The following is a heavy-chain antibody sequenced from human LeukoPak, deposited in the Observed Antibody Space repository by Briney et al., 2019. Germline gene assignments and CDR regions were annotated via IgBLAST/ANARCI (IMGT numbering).Heavy chain of an antibody. D-gene: IGHD1-26*01. J-gene: IGHJ4*02. CDR3: ASRIVGTPDYFDY. CDR2: IRYDGSNK. Sequence: GGSLRLSCAASGFTFSSYGMHWVRQAPGKGLEWGAFIRYDGSNKYYADSVKGRFTISRDNAKNSLYLQMNSLRVEDTAVYYCASRIVGTPDYFDYWGQGTLVTVSS. CDR1: GFTFSSYG. V-gene: IGHV3-30*02.